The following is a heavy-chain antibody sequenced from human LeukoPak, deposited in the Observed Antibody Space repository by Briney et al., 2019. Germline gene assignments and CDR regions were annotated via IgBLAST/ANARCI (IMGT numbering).Heavy chain of an antibody. Sequence: PGGSLRLSCAASGFTFSSYAMSWVRQAPGKGLEWVSAISGSGGSTYYADSVKGRFTISRDSSKNTLYLQMNSLRAEDTAVYYCAKDVVRGDYNWFDPWGQGTLVTVSS. CDR1: GFTFSSYA. V-gene: IGHV3-23*01. D-gene: IGHD3-10*01. CDR3: AKDVVRGDYNWFDP. J-gene: IGHJ5*02. CDR2: ISGSGGST.